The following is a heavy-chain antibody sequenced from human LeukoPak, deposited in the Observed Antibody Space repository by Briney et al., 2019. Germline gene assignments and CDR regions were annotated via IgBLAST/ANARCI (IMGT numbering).Heavy chain of an antibody. J-gene: IGHJ6*04. V-gene: IGHV3-33*01. CDR1: GFTFSSYG. Sequence: GGSLRLSCAASGFTFSSYGMHWVRQAPGKGLEWVAVTWYDGSHKYYADSVKGRFTISRDNSKNTLYLQMNSLRAEDTAVYYCARVYSSNWYAVYYGMDVWGKGTTVTVSS. CDR2: TWYDGSHK. CDR3: ARVYSSNWYAVYYGMDV. D-gene: IGHD6-13*01.